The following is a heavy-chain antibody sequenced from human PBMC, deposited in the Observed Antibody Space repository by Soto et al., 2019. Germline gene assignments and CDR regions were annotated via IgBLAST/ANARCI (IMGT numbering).Heavy chain of an antibody. V-gene: IGHV1-18*01. CDR3: ARGTPLLRFLEWLFPHYYGMDV. CDR1: GYTFTSYG. D-gene: IGHD3-3*01. J-gene: IGHJ6*02. Sequence: ASVKVSCKASGYTFTSYGISWVRQAPGQGLEWMGWISAYNGNTNNAQKFQGRVTMTTDTSTSTAYMELRSLRSDDTAVYYCARGTPLLRFLEWLFPHYYGMDVWGQGTTVTVSS. CDR2: ISAYNGNT.